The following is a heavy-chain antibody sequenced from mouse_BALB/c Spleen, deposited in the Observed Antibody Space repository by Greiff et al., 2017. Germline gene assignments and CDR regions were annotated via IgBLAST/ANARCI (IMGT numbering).Heavy chain of an antibody. CDR1: GFTFSNYW. Sequence: EVHLVESGGGLVQPGGSMKLSCVASGFTFSNYWMNWVRQSPEKGLEWVAEIRLKSNNYATHYAESVKGRFTISRDDSKSSVYLQMNNLRAEDTGIYYCTRRANWYYFDYWGQGTTLTVSS. CDR3: TRRANWYYFDY. V-gene: IGHV6-6*02. CDR2: IRLKSNNYAT. J-gene: IGHJ2*01. D-gene: IGHD4-1*01.